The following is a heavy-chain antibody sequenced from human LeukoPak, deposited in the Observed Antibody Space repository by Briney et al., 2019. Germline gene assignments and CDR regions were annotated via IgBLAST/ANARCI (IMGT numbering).Heavy chain of an antibody. J-gene: IGHJ4*02. D-gene: IGHD2/OR15-2a*01. CDR1: GGSISSYY. CDR2: IYYSGST. CDR3: ARASLSHGNPKPFDY. V-gene: IGHV4-39*07. Sequence: KTSETLSLTCTVSGGSISSYYWSWIRQPPGKGLEWIGSIYYSGSTYYNPSLKSRVTISVDTSKNQFSLKLSSVTAADTAVYYCARASLSHGNPKPFDYWGQGTLVTVSS.